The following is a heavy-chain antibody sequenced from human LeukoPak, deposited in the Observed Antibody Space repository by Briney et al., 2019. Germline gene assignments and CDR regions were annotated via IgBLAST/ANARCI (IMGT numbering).Heavy chain of an antibody. CDR3: ARQVVAVAGTGYFDY. CDR2: IYYSGST. V-gene: IGHV4-39*01. Sequence: SETLSLTCTVSGGSIRSSSYYWVWIRQPPGKGLEWIGSIYYSGSTYYNASLKSRGTISVDTSKNQFSLRLNSVTAADTAVYFCARQVVAVAGTGYFDYWGQGTLVTVSS. CDR1: GGSIRSSSYY. D-gene: IGHD6-19*01. J-gene: IGHJ4*02.